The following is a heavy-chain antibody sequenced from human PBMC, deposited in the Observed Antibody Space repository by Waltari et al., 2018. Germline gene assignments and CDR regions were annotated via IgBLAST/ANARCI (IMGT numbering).Heavy chain of an antibody. V-gene: IGHV3-66*02. CDR2: MYPPGSS. CDR3: ARARDEHTAMVFFDL. J-gene: IGHJ4*02. D-gene: IGHD5-18*01. Sequence: DVQLAESGGGLVHPGVSVRLPCAPSGFTVPSTHMSWVRQSPGQWLEWVSVMYPPGSSYNADAVEGRFSISRDISQNTVHLQMNNLRLEDTAIYYCARARDEHTAMVFFDLWGQGTVVTVSS. CDR1: GFTVPSTH.